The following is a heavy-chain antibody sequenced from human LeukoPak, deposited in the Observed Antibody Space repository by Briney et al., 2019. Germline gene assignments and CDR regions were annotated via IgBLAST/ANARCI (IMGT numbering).Heavy chain of an antibody. Sequence: SETLSLTCTVSGGSIRSSSYHWGWVRQPPGKGLEWIGNIHYSGSTSYNPSLKSRVTISVDTSNNQFSLKLSSVTAADTAVFYCARLTGRDSSDWPYSHYWGQGALVTVSA. V-gene: IGHV4-39*01. CDR2: IHYSGST. D-gene: IGHD6-25*01. CDR3: ARLTGRDSSDWPYSHY. J-gene: IGHJ4*01. CDR1: GGSIRSSSYH.